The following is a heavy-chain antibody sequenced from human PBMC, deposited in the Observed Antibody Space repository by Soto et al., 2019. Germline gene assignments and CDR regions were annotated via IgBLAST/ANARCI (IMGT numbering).Heavy chain of an antibody. D-gene: IGHD2-2*01. Sequence: SEILSLTCTVSGGSISSSTYYWGWIRQPPGKGLEWIGYIYYSGSTNYNPSLKSRVTISVDTSKNQFSLKLSSVTAADTAVYYCASARGYCSSTSCYGNWGVFDYWGQGTLVTVSS. V-gene: IGHV4-61*05. CDR1: GGSISSSTYY. J-gene: IGHJ4*02. CDR2: IYYSGST. CDR3: ASARGYCSSTSCYGNWGVFDY.